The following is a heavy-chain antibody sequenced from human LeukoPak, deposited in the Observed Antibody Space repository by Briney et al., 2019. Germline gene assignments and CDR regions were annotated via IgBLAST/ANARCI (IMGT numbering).Heavy chain of an antibody. D-gene: IGHD6-13*01. CDR2: TYYTSKWYN. CDR3: ARDLPPGAAGVTGPFDY. J-gene: IGHJ4*02. V-gene: IGHV6-1*01. Sequence: SQTLSLTCAISGDSVSSKNAAWNWIRQSPSRGLEWLGRTYYTSKWYNDYAVSVKSRIIIHPDTSKNQFSLQLSSVTPEDTAVYYCARDLPPGAAGVTGPFDYWGQGTLVTVSA. CDR1: GDSVSSKNAA.